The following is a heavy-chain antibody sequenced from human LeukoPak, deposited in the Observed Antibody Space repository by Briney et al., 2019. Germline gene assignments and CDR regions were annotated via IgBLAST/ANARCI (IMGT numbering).Heavy chain of an antibody. CDR2: IYTSGST. Sequence: PSETLSLTCTVSGGSISSYYWSWIRQPAGKGLEWIGRIYTSGSTNYNPSLKSRVTMSVDTSKNQFSLKLSSVTAADTAVYYCARLACGGDCHKSNWFDPWGQGTLVTVSS. V-gene: IGHV4-4*07. CDR1: GGSISSYY. CDR3: ARLACGGDCHKSNWFDP. D-gene: IGHD2-21*02. J-gene: IGHJ5*02.